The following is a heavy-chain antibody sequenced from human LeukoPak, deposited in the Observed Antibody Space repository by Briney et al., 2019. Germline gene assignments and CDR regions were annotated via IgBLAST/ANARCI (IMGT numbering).Heavy chain of an antibody. CDR2: IYYSGST. CDR3: ARGGASYYYDSSGYYKFDY. V-gene: IGHV4-59*12. J-gene: IGHJ4*02. D-gene: IGHD3-22*01. CDR1: GGSISGYY. Sequence: SETLSLTCTVSGGSISGYYWSWIRQPPGKGLEWIGYIYYSGSTNYNPSLKSRVTISVDTSKNQFSLKLSSVTAADTAVYYCARGGASYYYDSSGYYKFDYWGQGTLVTVSS.